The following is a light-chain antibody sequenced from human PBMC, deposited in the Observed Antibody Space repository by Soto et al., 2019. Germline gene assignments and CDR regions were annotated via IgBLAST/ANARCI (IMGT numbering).Light chain of an antibody. CDR1: ETVATN. J-gene: IGKJ1*01. V-gene: IGKV3-15*01. CDR2: GAS. CDR3: QQYFEWPPMT. Sequence: VMTQSPATLSVSPWEIATLSCWASETVATNLAWYQQKPGQAPRLLISGASTRAAGISDRFRGSGSGTEFTLTISSLRSEDSAIYYCQQYFEWPPMTFGQGTKVDIK.